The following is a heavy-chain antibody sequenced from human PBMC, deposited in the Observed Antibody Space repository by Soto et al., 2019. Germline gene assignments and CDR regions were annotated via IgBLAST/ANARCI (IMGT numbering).Heavy chain of an antibody. J-gene: IGHJ4*02. CDR2: IDHSGTT. CDR1: FGSLNGYY. D-gene: IGHD6-6*01. V-gene: IGHV4-34*01. CDR3: PRTTPGMTARPRRMYIAF. Sequence: QGQLQQWGAGLLKPSEILSLTGAVYFGSLNGYYWGWIRQLPGQGLESIGEIDHSGTTTYNPSLKSRVTISVDASKNHFSLQVSSVTAADTAVSSCPRTTPGMTARPRRMYIAFWGQGAAVSVSS.